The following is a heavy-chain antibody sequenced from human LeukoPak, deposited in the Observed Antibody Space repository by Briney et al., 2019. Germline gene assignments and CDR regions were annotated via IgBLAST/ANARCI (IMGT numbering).Heavy chain of an antibody. D-gene: IGHD3-22*01. CDR2: IYPGDSDT. V-gene: IGHV5-51*01. J-gene: IGHJ4*02. CDR1: EYSFTSYW. Sequence: GESLKISCKGSEYSFTSYWIGWVRQMPGKGLEWMGIIYPGDSDTRYSPSFQGQVTISADKSISTASLQWSSLKASDTAMYYCARSGTYYYDSSGYPDYWGQGTLVTVPS. CDR3: ARSGTYYYDSSGYPDY.